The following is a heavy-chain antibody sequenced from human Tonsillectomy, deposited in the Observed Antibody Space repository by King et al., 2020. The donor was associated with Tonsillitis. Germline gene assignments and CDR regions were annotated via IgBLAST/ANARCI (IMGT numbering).Heavy chain of an antibody. J-gene: IGHJ5*02. Sequence: VQLVESGGGLVQPGGSLRLSCAASGFTFSSYAMSWVRQAPGKGLEWVSAISGSGGSTYYANSVKGRFTISRDNSKNTLYLQMNSLRAEDTAVYYCAKDRLVALRASGRANWFDPWGQGTLVTVSS. V-gene: IGHV3-23*04. CDR2: ISGSGGST. CDR1: GFTFSSYA. D-gene: IGHD2-15*01. CDR3: AKDRLVALRASGRANWFDP.